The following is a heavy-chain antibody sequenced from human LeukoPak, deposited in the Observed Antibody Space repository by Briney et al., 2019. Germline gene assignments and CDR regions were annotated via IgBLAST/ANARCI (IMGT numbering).Heavy chain of an antibody. CDR3: ARGPTTVTNGLDI. D-gene: IGHD4-17*01. CDR1: GGSFSSRY. Sequence: SETLSLNCTVSGGSFSSRYWCWIRQPPGKGQEWVGYISYIGSTNYNPSLKSRVTISVDTSKNQFSLKLSSVTAADTAVYYCARGPTTVTNGLDIWGQGTMVTVSS. V-gene: IGHV4-59*01. CDR2: ISYIGST. J-gene: IGHJ3*02.